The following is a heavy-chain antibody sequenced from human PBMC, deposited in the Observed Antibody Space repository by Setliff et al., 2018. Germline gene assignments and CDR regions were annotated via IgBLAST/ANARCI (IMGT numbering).Heavy chain of an antibody. V-gene: IGHV4-59*12. CDR2: VYHSGTA. Sequence: PSETLSLTCTVSGGPFSGASIWSWIRQPPGKGLEFIGYVYHSGTAKYDPSLESRAIMSVDASKNEISLKMSSVTAADTAVYYCARAPRYFDSTGSYFDGWGQGTLVTVSS. J-gene: IGHJ4*02. CDR1: GGPFSGAS. D-gene: IGHD3-22*01. CDR3: ARAPRYFDSTGSYFDG.